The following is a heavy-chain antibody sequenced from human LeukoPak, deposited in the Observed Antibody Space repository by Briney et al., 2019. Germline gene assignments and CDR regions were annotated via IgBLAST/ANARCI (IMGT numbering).Heavy chain of an antibody. Sequence: ASVKVSCKVSGYTLTELSMHWVRQAPGQGLEWMGWISAYNGNTNYAQKLQGRVTMTTDTSTSTAYMELRSLRSDDTAVYYCARARIAAAGTDWFDPWGQGTLVTVSS. V-gene: IGHV1-18*01. CDR2: ISAYNGNT. CDR1: GYTLTELS. CDR3: ARARIAAAGTDWFDP. J-gene: IGHJ5*02. D-gene: IGHD6-13*01.